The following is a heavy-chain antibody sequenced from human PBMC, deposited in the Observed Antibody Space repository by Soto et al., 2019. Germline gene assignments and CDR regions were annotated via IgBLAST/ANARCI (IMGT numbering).Heavy chain of an antibody. D-gene: IGHD3-10*01. J-gene: IGHJ6*02. CDR1: GGTFSSYA. CDR2: IIPIFGTA. V-gene: IGHV1-69*05. CDR3: ARANGSGSYYNFYYYGMDV. Sequence: SSVKVSCKASGGTFSSYAISWVRQAPGQGLEWMGGIIPIFGTANYAQKFQGRVTMTRDTSTSTVYMELSSLRSEDTAVYYCARANGSGSYYNFYYYGMDVWGQGTTVTVSS.